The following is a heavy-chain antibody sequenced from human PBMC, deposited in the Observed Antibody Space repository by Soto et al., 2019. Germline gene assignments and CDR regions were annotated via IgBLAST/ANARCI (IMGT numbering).Heavy chain of an antibody. V-gene: IGHV4-31*03. CDR1: GGSISSGGYY. D-gene: IGHD6-6*01. Sequence: PSETLSLTCTVSGGSISSGGYYWSWIRQHPGKGLEWIGYIYYSGSTYYNPSLKSRVTISVDTSKTQFSLKLSSVTAADTAVYYCARVEYSSSICDYWGQGTLVTVSS. CDR3: ARVEYSSSICDY. J-gene: IGHJ4*02. CDR2: IYYSGST.